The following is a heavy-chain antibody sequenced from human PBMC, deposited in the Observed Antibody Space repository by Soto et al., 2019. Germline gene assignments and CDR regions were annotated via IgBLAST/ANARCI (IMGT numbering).Heavy chain of an antibody. CDR3: ARVGATDTDQIDY. CDR2: MNPNSGNT. D-gene: IGHD3-10*01. J-gene: IGHJ4*02. Sequence: GASVKVSCKASGYTFTSYDINWLRQATGQGLEWMGWMNPNSGNTGYAQKFQGRVTMTRNTSISTAYMELSSLRSEDTAVYYCARVGATDTDQIDYWGQGTLVTVSS. CDR1: GYTFTSYD. V-gene: IGHV1-8*01.